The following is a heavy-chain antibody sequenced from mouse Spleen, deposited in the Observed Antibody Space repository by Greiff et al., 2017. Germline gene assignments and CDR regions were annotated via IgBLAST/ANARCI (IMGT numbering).Heavy chain of an antibody. CDR2: ISSGGSYT. Sequence: EVQGVESGGGLVKPGGSLKLSCAASGFTFSSYAMSWVRQSPEKRLEWVAEISSGGSYTYYPDTVTGRFTISRDNAKNTLYLEMSSLRSEDTAMYYCARDNYGGAYWGQGTLVTVSA. D-gene: IGHD1-1*01. CDR3: ARDNYGGAY. J-gene: IGHJ3*01. V-gene: IGHV5-9-4*01. CDR1: GFTFSSYA.